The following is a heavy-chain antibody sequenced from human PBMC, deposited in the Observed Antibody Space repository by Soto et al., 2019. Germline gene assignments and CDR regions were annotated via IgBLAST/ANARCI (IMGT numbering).Heavy chain of an antibody. J-gene: IGHJ6*03. Sequence: PSETLSLTCAVYGGSFSGYYWSWIRQPPGKGLEWIGEINHSGSTNYNPSLKSRVTISVDTSKNQFSLKLSSVTAADTAVYYCARGRSLAATLYHYYYYMDVWGKGTTVTVSS. V-gene: IGHV4-34*01. CDR1: GGSFSGYY. CDR2: INHSGST. CDR3: ARGRSLAATLYHYYYYMDV. D-gene: IGHD3-3*02.